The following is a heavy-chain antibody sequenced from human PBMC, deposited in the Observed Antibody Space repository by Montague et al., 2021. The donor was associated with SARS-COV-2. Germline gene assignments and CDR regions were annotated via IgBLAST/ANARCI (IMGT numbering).Heavy chain of an antibody. CDR1: GGSISSYY. V-gene: IGHV4-59*01. D-gene: IGHD3-22*01. CDR3: AREWVSYSESSGYGAAFDI. Sequence: SETLSLTCTVSGGSISSYYWSWIRQPPGKGLEWIGYIYYSGSTNYNPSRKSGVTISVDTSKNQFSLKLSSVTAADTAVYYCAREWVSYSESSGYGAAFDIWGHGTMVTVSS. J-gene: IGHJ3*02. CDR2: IYYSGST.